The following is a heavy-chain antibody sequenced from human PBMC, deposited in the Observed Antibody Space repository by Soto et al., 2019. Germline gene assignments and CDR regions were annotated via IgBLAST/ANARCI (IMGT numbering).Heavy chain of an antibody. Sequence: GGRLRLSCVGSLFTFSTYSINWVRQAPGKGLEWVSSISSRSDIYYADSVKGRFTISRDNAKNSVSLQMNSLRAEDTAVYYCAREYTAWPLAYGLDVWGQGTTVTVSS. D-gene: IGHD2-2*02. CDR2: ISSRSDI. CDR1: LFTFSTYS. V-gene: IGHV3-21*01. CDR3: AREYTAWPLAYGLDV. J-gene: IGHJ6*02.